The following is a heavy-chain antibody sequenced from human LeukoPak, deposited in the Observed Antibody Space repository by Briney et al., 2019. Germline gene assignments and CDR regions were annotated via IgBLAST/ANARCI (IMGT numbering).Heavy chain of an antibody. CDR3: ARAGYSYGSNWFDP. Sequence: PSETLSLTCTVSGGSISSSSYYWGWIRQPPGKGLEWIGSIYYSGSTYYNPSLKSRVTISVDTSKNQFSLKLSSVTAADTAVYYCARAGYSYGSNWFDPWGQGTLVTVSS. D-gene: IGHD5-18*01. V-gene: IGHV4-39*01. CDR2: IYYSGST. J-gene: IGHJ5*02. CDR1: GGSISSSSYY.